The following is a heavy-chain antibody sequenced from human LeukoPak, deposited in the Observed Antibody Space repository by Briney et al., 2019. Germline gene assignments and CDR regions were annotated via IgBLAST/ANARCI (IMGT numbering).Heavy chain of an antibody. D-gene: IGHD5-12*01. CDR2: IRDSGSST. J-gene: IGHJ4*02. V-gene: IGHV3-23*01. CDR1: GFTFSSYA. Sequence: GGSLRLSCAASGFTFSSYAVSWVRQAPGKGLEWVSAIRDSGSSTHYADSVKGRFTTSRDNSKITLYLQMNSLRAEDTAVYYCAKSYNGYESKPDYWGEGTLVTVSS. CDR3: AKSYNGYESKPDY.